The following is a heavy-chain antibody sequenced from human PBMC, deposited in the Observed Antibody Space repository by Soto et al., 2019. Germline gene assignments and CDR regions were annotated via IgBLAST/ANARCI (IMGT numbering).Heavy chain of an antibody. CDR3: AKAIIVATILDAFDI. CDR1: GFTFSSYG. Sequence: QVQLVESGGGVVQPGRSLRLSCAASGFTFSSYGMHWVGQAPGKGLEWVAVISYDGSNKYYADSVKGRFTISRDNSKNTLYLQMNSLRAEDTAVYYCAKAIIVATILDAFDIWGQGTMVTVSS. V-gene: IGHV3-30*18. CDR2: ISYDGSNK. J-gene: IGHJ3*02. D-gene: IGHD5-12*01.